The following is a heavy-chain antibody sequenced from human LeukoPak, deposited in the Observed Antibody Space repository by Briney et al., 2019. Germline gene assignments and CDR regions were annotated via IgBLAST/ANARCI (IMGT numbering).Heavy chain of an antibody. Sequence: GRSLRLSCAASGFTFTSFAMHWVRQAPGKGLEWVAVISYDGTNKYYADSVKGRFTISRDNSKNTLSLQMSSLRAEDTAVYYCAKAETMTQRGYFDYWGQGTLVTVSS. CDR2: ISYDGTNK. CDR3: AKAETMTQRGYFDY. CDR1: GFTFTSFA. J-gene: IGHJ4*02. D-gene: IGHD1-1*01. V-gene: IGHV3-30-3*01.